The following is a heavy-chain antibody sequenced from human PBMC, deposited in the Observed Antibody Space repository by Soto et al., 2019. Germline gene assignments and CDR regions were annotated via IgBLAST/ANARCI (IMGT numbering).Heavy chain of an antibody. CDR1: AGSISNYY. Sequence: SETLSLTCTVSAGSISNYYWNWIRQSPGKGLEWIGYIYSSGSTHYNPSLQNRVTISIDTSKNQVSLKVNSVTAADTAVYYCARDHPHSYGVYYFDYWGQGTPVT. V-gene: IGHV4-59*01. CDR3: ARDHPHSYGVYYFDY. CDR2: IYSSGST. D-gene: IGHD5-18*01. J-gene: IGHJ4*02.